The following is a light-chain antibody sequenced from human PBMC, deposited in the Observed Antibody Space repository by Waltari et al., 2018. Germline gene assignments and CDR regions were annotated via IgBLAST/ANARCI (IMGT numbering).Light chain of an antibody. CDR1: SSNIGAGYD. CDR3: QSYDSSLSGSWV. Sequence: QSVLTQPPSVSGAPGQRVTISCTGSSSNIGAGYDVQWYQQLPGTAPKLPIYDNLNRPAGVPDRFSGSKSGTSASLAITGLQAEDEADYYCQSYDSSLSGSWVFGGGTKLTVL. CDR2: DNL. V-gene: IGLV1-40*01. J-gene: IGLJ3*02.